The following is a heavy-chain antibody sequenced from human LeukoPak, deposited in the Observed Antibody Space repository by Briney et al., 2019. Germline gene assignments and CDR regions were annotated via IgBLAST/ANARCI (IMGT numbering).Heavy chain of an antibody. V-gene: IGHV3-48*04. CDR3: ARDPARNRGYCSGGSCSD. Sequence: GGSLRLSCAASGFIFSSYSMNWVRQAPGKGLEWVSYISSSSSTINYADSVKGRFTISRDNAKNSLYLQMNSLRAEDTAVYYCARDPARNRGYCSGGSCSDWGQGTLVTVSS. D-gene: IGHD2-15*01. CDR2: ISSSSSTI. CDR1: GFIFSSYS. J-gene: IGHJ4*02.